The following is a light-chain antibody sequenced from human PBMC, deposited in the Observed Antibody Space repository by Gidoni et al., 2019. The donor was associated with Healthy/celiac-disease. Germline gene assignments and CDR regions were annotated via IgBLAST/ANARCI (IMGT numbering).Light chain of an antibody. J-gene: IGKJ1*01. CDR1: QSVSSN. V-gene: IGKV3-15*01. CDR2: GAS. CDR3: QQYNNWPPGT. Sequence: EIVMTQSPATLSVSPGDRATLSCRASQSVSSNLAWYQQKPGHAPRLLIYGASTRATGIPARFSGSGSGTEFTLTISSLQSEDFAVYYCQQYNNWPPGTFGQGTKVEIK.